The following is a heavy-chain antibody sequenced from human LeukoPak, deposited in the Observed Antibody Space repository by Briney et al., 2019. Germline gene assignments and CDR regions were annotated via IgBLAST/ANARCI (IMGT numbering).Heavy chain of an antibody. D-gene: IGHD2-2*01. CDR3: TTDQAMRFPPKDAFDI. Sequence: PGGSLRLSCTASGFTFGDYAMSWFRQAPGKGLEWVGFIRSKAYGGTTEYAASVKGRFTISRDDSKNTLYLQMNSLKTEDTAVYYCTTDQAMRFPPKDAFDIWGQGTMVTVSS. V-gene: IGHV3-49*03. CDR2: IRSKAYGGTT. J-gene: IGHJ3*02. CDR1: GFTFGDYA.